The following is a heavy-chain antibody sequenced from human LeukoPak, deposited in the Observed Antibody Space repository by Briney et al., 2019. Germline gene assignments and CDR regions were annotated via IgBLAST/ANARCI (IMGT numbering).Heavy chain of an antibody. CDR2: IYYSGSP. CDR1: GVSISSSSYH. D-gene: IGHD5-12*01. Sequence: SETLSLTCTVSGVSISSSSYHWGGIRQLPGKVLEGIVSIYYSGSPYFHPSIKSPVTISVDTSKKQFSLKLSSVTAAATAVYYCARHFFWRYSGYGGLWFDPWGQGTLVTVSS. CDR3: ARHFFWRYSGYGGLWFDP. J-gene: IGHJ5*02. V-gene: IGHV4-39*01.